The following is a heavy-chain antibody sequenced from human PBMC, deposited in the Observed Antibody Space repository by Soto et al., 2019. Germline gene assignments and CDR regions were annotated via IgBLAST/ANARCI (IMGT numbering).Heavy chain of an antibody. D-gene: IGHD2-2*02. CDR2: IYSSGGT. V-gene: IGHV3-23*01. J-gene: IGHJ5*02. CDR3: AKTLGPSAIHPFS. Sequence: GGSLRLSCAASGFTFSSYAMTWVRQAPGKGLEWVSSIYSSGGTYYADSVKGRFTISRDDSKNTLYVQMNILRAEDTAVYYCAKTLGPSAIHPFSWGQGTLVTVSS. CDR1: GFTFSSYA.